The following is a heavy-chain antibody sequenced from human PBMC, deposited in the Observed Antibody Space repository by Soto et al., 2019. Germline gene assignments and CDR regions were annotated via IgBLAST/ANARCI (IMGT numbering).Heavy chain of an antibody. J-gene: IGHJ4*02. CDR2: IYYSGST. CDR1: GGSISSYD. CDR3: ARSVDTAMVTFDY. D-gene: IGHD5-18*01. V-gene: IGHV4-59*08. Sequence: SETLSLTYTVSGGSISSYDWSWIRQPPGKGLEWIGYIYYSGSTNYNPSLKSRVTISVDTSKNQFSLKLSSVTAADTAVYYCARSVDTAMVTFDYWGQGTLVTVSS.